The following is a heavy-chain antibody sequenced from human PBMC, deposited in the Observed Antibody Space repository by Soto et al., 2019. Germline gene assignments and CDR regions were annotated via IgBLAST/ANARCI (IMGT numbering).Heavy chain of an antibody. CDR3: ARRRRYYDSSGYRENYYYYGMDV. V-gene: IGHV5-51*01. D-gene: IGHD3-22*01. CDR1: GYSFTSYW. Sequence: GEALKISCKGSGYSFTSYWIGWVRQMPGKGLEWMGIIYPGDSDTRYSPSFQGQVTISADKSISTAYPQWSSLKASDTAMYYCARRRRYYDSSGYRENYYYYGMDVWGQGTTVPVSS. J-gene: IGHJ6*02. CDR2: IYPGDSDT.